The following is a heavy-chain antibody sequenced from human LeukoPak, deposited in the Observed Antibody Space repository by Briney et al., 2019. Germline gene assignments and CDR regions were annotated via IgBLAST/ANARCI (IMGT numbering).Heavy chain of an antibody. CDR1: GYTFTIYF. D-gene: IGHD2-21*01. CDR2: INPLSGST. V-gene: IGHV1-46*04. Sequence: ASVKVSCKTSGYTFTIYFIHWVRQAPGQGLEWMGIINPLSGSTTYAQNLQGRVTMTSDTSTSTVYVELSSLRSEDTAVYYCGRSVAFREIPRDFWGQGTLVTVSS. J-gene: IGHJ4*02. CDR3: GRSVAFREIPRDF.